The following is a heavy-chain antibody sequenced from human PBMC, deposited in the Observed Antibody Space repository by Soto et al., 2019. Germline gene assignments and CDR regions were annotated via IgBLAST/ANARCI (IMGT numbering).Heavy chain of an antibody. V-gene: IGHV3-23*01. D-gene: IGHD6-19*01. CDR1: GFTFSGYA. CDR2: ISGSGGST. J-gene: IGHJ1*01. Sequence: GGSLRLSCAASGFTFSGYAMSWVRQAPGKGLEWVSAISGSGGSTYYADSVKGRFTISRDNSKNTLYLQMNSLRAEDTAVYYCAKDQAGYSSGWYPPAFQHWGQGTLVTVSS. CDR3: AKDQAGYSSGWYPPAFQH.